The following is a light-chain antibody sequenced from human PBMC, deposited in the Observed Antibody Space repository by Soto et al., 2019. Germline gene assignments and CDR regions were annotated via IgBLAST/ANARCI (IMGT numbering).Light chain of an antibody. V-gene: IGKV1-5*03. CDR2: KAS. Sequence: DIQMTQSPSTLSASVGDRVTITCRASQSISNLLAWYQQKPGKAPKLLIYKASTLKSGVPSRFSGSGSGTEFTLTISSLQPDDFAAYYCQQHSGYWGSFGQGTKVDIK. J-gene: IGKJ1*01. CDR1: QSISNL. CDR3: QQHSGYWGS.